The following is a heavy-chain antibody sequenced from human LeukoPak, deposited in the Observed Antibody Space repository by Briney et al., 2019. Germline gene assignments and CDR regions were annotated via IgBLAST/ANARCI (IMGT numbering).Heavy chain of an antibody. V-gene: IGHV1-8*02. J-gene: IGHJ6*02. CDR2: MNPNSGNR. CDR3: AKVTRYYYCLDV. Sequence: ASVKLCCYAAGYSFPSFDINWVSQATGQGVEGMGWMNPNSGNRAYAQKFQGRVTMTRNTSINTAYMELSSLSSEDTAVYYCAKVTRYYYCLDVWGQGTTVTVSS. CDR1: GYSFPSFD.